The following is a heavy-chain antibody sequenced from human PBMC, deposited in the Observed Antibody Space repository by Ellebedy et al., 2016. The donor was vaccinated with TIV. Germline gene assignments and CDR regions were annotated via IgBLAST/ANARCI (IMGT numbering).Heavy chain of an antibody. V-gene: IGHV4-38-2*02. Sequence: MPSETLSLTCTVSGYSISSGYYWGWFRQPPGKGLEWVGSINHRGSTYYNPSLKSRVTVSVDTSKNQFSLNLSSVTAADTAVYYCARDPALPRGRFDTWGQGTLVTVSS. J-gene: IGHJ5*02. CDR3: ARDPALPRGRFDT. CDR1: GYSISSGYY. CDR2: INHRGST.